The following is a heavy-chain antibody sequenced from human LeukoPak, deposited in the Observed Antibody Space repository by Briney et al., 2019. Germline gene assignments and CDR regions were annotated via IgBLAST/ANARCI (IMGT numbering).Heavy chain of an antibody. J-gene: IGHJ4*02. V-gene: IGHV3-30*18. CDR2: ISYDGSNK. CDR1: GVTFSSDG. Sequence: GGSLRLSCAASGVTFSSDGMHWVREAPGKGLGWVAVISYDGSNKYYADSVKGRFTISRDNSKNTLYLQMNSLRAEDTAVYYCAKDRPRFYDSSGYIFDYWGQGTLVTVSS. CDR3: AKDRPRFYDSSGYIFDY. D-gene: IGHD3-22*01.